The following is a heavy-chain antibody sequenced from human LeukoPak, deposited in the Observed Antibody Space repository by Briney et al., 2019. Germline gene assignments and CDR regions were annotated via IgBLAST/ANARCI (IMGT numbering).Heavy chain of an antibody. CDR1: GGTFSSYA. CDR2: IIPILGIA. D-gene: IGHD3-10*01. CDR3: ARLRENYGSGSYH. Sequence: ASVKVSCKASGGTFSSYAISWVRQAPGQGLEWMGRIIPILGIANYAQKFQGRVTITADKSTSTAYMELSSLRSEDTAVYYCARLRENYGSGSYHWGQGTLVTVSS. V-gene: IGHV1-69*04. J-gene: IGHJ4*02.